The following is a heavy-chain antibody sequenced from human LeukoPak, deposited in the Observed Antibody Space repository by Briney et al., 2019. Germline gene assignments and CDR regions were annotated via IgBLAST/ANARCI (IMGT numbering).Heavy chain of an antibody. CDR1: GFTFSSYG. CDR2: IRYDGSNK. D-gene: IGHD3-22*01. V-gene: IGHV3-30*02. CDR3: AKAATHYYDSSGYYKGVWSDYFDY. J-gene: IGHJ4*02. Sequence: GGSLRLSCAASGFTFSSYGMHWVRQAPGKGLEWVAFIRYDGSNKYYADSVKGRFTISRDNSKNTLYLQMNSLRAEDTAVYYCAKAATHYYDSSGYYKGVWSDYFDYWGQGTLVTVSS.